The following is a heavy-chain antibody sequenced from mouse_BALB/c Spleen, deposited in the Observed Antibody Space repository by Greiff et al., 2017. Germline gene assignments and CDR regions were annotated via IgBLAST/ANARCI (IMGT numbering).Heavy chain of an antibody. Sequence: VQLQQSGAELMKPGASVKISCKATGYTFSSYWIEWVKQRPGHGLEWIGEILPGSGSTNYNEKFKGKATFTADTSSNTAYMQLSSLTSEDSAVYYCARSSYYYGSSGFAYWGQGTLVTVSA. CDR3: ARSSYYYGSSGFAY. V-gene: IGHV1-9*01. CDR2: ILPGSGST. D-gene: IGHD1-1*01. CDR1: GYTFSSYW. J-gene: IGHJ3*01.